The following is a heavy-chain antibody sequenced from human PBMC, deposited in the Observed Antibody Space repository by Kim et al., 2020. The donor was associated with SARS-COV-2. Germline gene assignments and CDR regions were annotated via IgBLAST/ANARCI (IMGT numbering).Heavy chain of an antibody. D-gene: IGHD6-13*01. CDR1: GDSISSGVYY. Sequence: SETLSLTCTVSGDSISSGVYYWSWIRQPPGKGLEWIGYIYYSGSTYYNPSLKSRVTISVDTSKNQFSLKLSSVTAADTAVYYCARGGPNIAAAVGWFDPWGQGTLVTVSS. CDR3: ARGGPNIAAAVGWFDP. CDR2: IYYSGST. J-gene: IGHJ5*02. V-gene: IGHV4-30-4*01.